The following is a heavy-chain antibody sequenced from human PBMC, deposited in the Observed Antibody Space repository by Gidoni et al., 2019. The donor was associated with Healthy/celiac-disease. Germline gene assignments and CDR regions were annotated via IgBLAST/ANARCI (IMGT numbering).Heavy chain of an antibody. V-gene: IGHV3-66*01. Sequence: EVQLVESGVGLVQPGGSLRLSCAASGFTVSSNYMSWVRQAPGKGLEWVSVIYSGGSTYYADSVKGRFTISRDNSKNTLYLQMNSLRAEDTAVYYCARDRSRYYYGSGSEYYGMDVWGQGTTVTVSS. D-gene: IGHD3-10*01. CDR2: IYSGGST. J-gene: IGHJ6*02. CDR1: GFTVSSNY. CDR3: ARDRSRYYYGSGSEYYGMDV.